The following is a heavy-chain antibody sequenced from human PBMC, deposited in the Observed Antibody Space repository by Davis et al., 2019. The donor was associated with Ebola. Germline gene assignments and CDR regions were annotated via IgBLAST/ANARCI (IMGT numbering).Heavy chain of an antibody. CDR3: ARVEGYNWNTPPY. J-gene: IGHJ4*02. Sequence: PSETLSLTCTVSGGSISSSNWWSRVRQPPGKGLEWIGEIYHSGSTNYNPSLKSRVTISVDKSKNQFSLKLSSVTAADTAVYYCARVEGYNWNTPPYWGQGTLVTVSS. CDR2: IYHSGST. V-gene: IGHV4-4*02. CDR1: GGSISSSNW. D-gene: IGHD1-1*01.